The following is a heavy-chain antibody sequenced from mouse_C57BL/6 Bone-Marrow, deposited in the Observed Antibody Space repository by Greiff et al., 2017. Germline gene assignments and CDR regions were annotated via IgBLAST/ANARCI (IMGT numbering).Heavy chain of an antibody. D-gene: IGHD1-1*01. CDR2: IYPGDGDT. J-gene: IGHJ2*01. Sequence: QVQLQQSGPELVKPGASVKISCKASCYAFSSSWMNWVKQRPGKGLAWIGRIYPGDGDTNYNGQFKGKATLTADKSSSTAYMQLSSLTSDDAAVYFGASSHYGSSLDYWGQGTTLTVSS. CDR1: CYAFSSSW. CDR3: ASSHYGSSLDY. V-gene: IGHV1-82*01.